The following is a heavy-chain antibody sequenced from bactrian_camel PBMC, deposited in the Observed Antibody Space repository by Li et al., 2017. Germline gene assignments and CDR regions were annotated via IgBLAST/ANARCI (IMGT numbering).Heavy chain of an antibody. CDR2: IYSDGSVT. Sequence: HVQLVESGGGSAQVGGSLRLSCAHSGGVYGRNCMGWFRQAPGKGLEWVSSIYSDGSVTYYADSVKGRFTISKDNAKNTLYLQMNSLKPEDTAMYYCAAFPAARTCGGPQRCADFGYWGQGTQVTVS. CDR3: AAFPAARTCGGPQRCADFGY. J-gene: IGHJ6*01. CDR1: GGVYGRNC. D-gene: IGHD1*01. V-gene: IGHV3S6*01.